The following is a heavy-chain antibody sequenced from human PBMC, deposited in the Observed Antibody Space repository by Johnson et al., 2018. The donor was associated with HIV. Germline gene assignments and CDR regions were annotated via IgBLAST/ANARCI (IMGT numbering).Heavy chain of an antibody. CDR1: GFTFSSYG. Sequence: VQLVESGGGVVQPGRSLRLSCAASGFTFSSYGMHWVRQAPGKGLEWVAVIWYDGSNKYYADSVKGRFTISRDNSKNTLYLQMNSLRAEDTAVYYCAKDPAYDYDSSGYTQENDAFDIWGQGTMVTVSS. V-gene: IGHV3-33*06. J-gene: IGHJ3*02. CDR3: AKDPAYDYDSSGYTQENDAFDI. D-gene: IGHD3-22*01. CDR2: IWYDGSNK.